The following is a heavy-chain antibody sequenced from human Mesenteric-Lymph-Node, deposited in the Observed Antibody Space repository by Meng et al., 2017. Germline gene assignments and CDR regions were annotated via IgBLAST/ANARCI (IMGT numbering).Heavy chain of an antibody. D-gene: IGHD5-18*01. CDR3: ARATAMVPRYYFDY. V-gene: IGHV4-59*01. Sequence: QVVVNPTEPLSLTFTVPGASIIVFYWSWIRQPPGKGLGWIGYIYYSGSTNYNPSLKSRVTISVDTSKNQFSLKLSSVTAADTAVYYCARATAMVPRYYFDYWGQGTLVTVSS. CDR1: GASIIVFY. J-gene: IGHJ4*02. CDR2: IYYSGST.